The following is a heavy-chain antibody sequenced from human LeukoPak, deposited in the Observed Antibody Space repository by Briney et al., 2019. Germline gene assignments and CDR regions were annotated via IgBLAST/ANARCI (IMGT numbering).Heavy chain of an antibody. V-gene: IGHV3-73*01. Sequence: QTGGSLRLSCAASGFTFSGSAMHWVRQASGKGLEWVGRIRSKANSYATAYAASVKGRFTISRDDSKYTAYLQMYSLKTEDTAVYYCTSPGYSSSWYSRRGNYYYYMDVWGKGTTVTISS. CDR1: GFTFSGSA. J-gene: IGHJ6*03. CDR3: TSPGYSSSWYSRRGNYYYYMDV. D-gene: IGHD6-13*01. CDR2: IRSKANSYAT.